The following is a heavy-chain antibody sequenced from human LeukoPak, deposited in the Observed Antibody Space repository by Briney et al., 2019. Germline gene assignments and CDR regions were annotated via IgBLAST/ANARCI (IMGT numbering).Heavy chain of an antibody. D-gene: IGHD6-13*01. V-gene: IGHV3-30-3*01. Sequence: GGSLRLSCAASGFTFSSYAMHWVRQAPGKGLEWVAVISYDGSNKYYADSVKGRFTISRDNSKNTLYLQMNSLRAEDTAVYYCARVKGGIAAAGNYFDYWGQGTRVTVSS. J-gene: IGHJ4*02. CDR3: ARVKGGIAAAGNYFDY. CDR1: GFTFSSYA. CDR2: ISYDGSNK.